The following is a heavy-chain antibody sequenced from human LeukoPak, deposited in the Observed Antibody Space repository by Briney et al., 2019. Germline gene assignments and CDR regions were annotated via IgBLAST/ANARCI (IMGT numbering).Heavy chain of an antibody. CDR2: ISAYNGNT. Sequence: ASVKVSCKASGYTFTSYGISWVRQAPGQGLEWMGWISAYNGNTNYAQKLQGRVTMTTDTSTSTAYMELRSLRSDDTAVYYCARDRSRYGSGSVDYWGQGALVTVSS. J-gene: IGHJ4*02. CDR1: GYTFTSYG. V-gene: IGHV1-18*01. CDR3: ARDRSRYGSGSVDY. D-gene: IGHD3-10*01.